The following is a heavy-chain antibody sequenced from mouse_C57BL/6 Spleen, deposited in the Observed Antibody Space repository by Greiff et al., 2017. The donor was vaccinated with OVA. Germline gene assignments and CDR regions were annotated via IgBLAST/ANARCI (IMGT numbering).Heavy chain of an antibody. CDR2: FYPGSGSI. Sequence: VHLVESGAELVKPGASVKLSCKASGYTFTEYTIHWVKQRSGQGLEWIGWFYPGSGSIKYNEKFKDKATLTADKSSSTVYMELSRLTSEDSAVYFCARHPYYYGTVYAMDYWGQGTSVTVSS. CDR1: GYTFTEYT. J-gene: IGHJ4*01. V-gene: IGHV1-62-2*01. D-gene: IGHD1-1*01. CDR3: ARHPYYYGTVYAMDY.